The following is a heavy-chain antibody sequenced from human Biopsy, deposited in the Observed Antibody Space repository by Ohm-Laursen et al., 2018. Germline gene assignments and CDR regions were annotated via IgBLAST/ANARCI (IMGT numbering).Heavy chain of an antibody. V-gene: IGHV3-11*01. Sequence: SLRLSCAAVGFTFSNYQMSWIRQTPGKGLEWVSHISSGGSTIFHADSVKGRFTISRDDAKGSLYLQMTNLRAEDTAVYYCGRSYGIMAAPVHLWGQGTLVTVSS. CDR3: GRSYGIMAAPVHL. J-gene: IGHJ4*01. CDR1: GFTFSNYQ. CDR2: ISSGGSTI. D-gene: IGHD3-16*01.